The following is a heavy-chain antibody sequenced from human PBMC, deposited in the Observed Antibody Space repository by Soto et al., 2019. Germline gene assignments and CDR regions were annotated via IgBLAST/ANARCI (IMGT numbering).Heavy chain of an antibody. J-gene: IGHJ4*01. CDR1: GGSISSGDYY. CDR3: ARDSFLCSNGVRCDLLYY. CDR2: IYYSGST. V-gene: IGHV4-30-4*01. Sequence: SETLSLTCTVSGGSISSGDYYWCWIRQPPGKGLEWIGYIYYSGSTYYNPSLKSRVTISVDTSKNQFSLKLSSVTAADTAVYYCARDSFLCSNGVRCDLLYYCAQG. D-gene: IGHD2-8*01.